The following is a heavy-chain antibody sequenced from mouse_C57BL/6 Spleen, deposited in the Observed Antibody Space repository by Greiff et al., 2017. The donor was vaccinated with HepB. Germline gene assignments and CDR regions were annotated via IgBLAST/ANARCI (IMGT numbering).Heavy chain of an antibody. D-gene: IGHD1-1*01. CDR2: IYPRSGNT. J-gene: IGHJ3*01. CDR1: GYTFTSYG. V-gene: IGHV1-81*01. Sequence: QVQLKQSGAELARPGASVKLSCKASGYTFTSYGISWVKQRTGQGLVWIGEIYPRSGNTYYNEKFKGKATQTADKSSSTAYMELRSLTSEDSAVYFCARPFHITTVVATPFAYWGQGTLVTVSA. CDR3: ARPFHITTVVATPFAY.